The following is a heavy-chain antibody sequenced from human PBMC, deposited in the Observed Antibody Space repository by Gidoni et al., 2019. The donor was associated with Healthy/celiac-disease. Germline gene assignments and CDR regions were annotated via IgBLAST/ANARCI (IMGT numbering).Heavy chain of an antibody. V-gene: IGHV3-30*18. CDR3: AKEIEGWDYYYYGMDV. D-gene: IGHD1-26*01. CDR1: GFTFSSYG. Sequence: QVQLVESGGGVVQPGRSLRLSCAASGFTFSSYGMHWVRQAPGKGLEWVAVISYDGSNKYYADSVKGRFTISRDNSKNTLYLQMNSLRAEDTAVYYCAKEIEGWDYYYYGMDVWGQGTTVTVSS. CDR2: ISYDGSNK. J-gene: IGHJ6*02.